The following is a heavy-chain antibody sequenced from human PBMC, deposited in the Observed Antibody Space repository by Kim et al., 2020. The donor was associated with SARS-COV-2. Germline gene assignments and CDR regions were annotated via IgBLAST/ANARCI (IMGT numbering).Heavy chain of an antibody. Sequence: GGSLRLSCVASGFTFSNYAMSWVRQAPGKGLEWVSVISGGGVNKFYADSVRGRFTISRDNSKNTLYLQMNSLRDEDTALYYCAKVVVKDGYNYYAYCSMDVWGQGTTVTVSS. CDR1: GFTFSNYA. V-gene: IGHV3-23*01. CDR2: ISGGGVNK. D-gene: IGHD5-12*01. CDR3: AKVVVKDGYNYYAYCSMDV. J-gene: IGHJ6*02.